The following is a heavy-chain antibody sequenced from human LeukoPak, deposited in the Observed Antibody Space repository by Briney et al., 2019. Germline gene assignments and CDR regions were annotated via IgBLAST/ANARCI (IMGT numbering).Heavy chain of an antibody. CDR1: GGSITNYY. D-gene: IGHD2-15*01. CDR3: ARRVGYCGGDNCYESDS. V-gene: IGHV4-59*08. J-gene: IGHJ4*02. CDR2: ISYTGST. Sequence: SETLSLTCTVSGGSITNYYWSWIRQPPGKGLEWIGHISYTGSTNYSPPLRSRVTISVDKPKSQFSLELRSVTAADTAVYYCARRVGYCGGDNCYESDSWGQGTLVTVSS.